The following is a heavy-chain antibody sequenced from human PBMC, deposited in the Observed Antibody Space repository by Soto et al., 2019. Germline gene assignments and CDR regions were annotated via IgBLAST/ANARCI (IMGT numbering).Heavy chain of an antibody. Sequence: QVQLVQSGAAVKKPGASVKVSCKASGYTFTSYGIRWVRQAPGQGLEWMGWINASNGTTNYAQKLQGRVTMTTDTATSTAYMELRSLRAEDTAVYYCARVLPPFDPWGQGTLGTVSA. CDR1: GYTFTSYG. J-gene: IGHJ5*02. CDR2: INASNGTT. CDR3: ARVLPPFDP. V-gene: IGHV1-18*01.